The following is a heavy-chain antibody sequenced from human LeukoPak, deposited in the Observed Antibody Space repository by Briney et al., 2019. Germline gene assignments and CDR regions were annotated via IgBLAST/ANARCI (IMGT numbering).Heavy chain of an antibody. Sequence: SETLSLTCTVSGGSISSSYWSWMRQPPGKGLEWIGHIHYSGSTNYNPSLKSRVFISVDTSKKQFSLKLSSVTAADTAVYYCATGSGFYNWFDPWGQGTLVTVSS. V-gene: IGHV4-59*01. CDR1: GGSISSSY. J-gene: IGHJ5*02. CDR3: ATGSGFYNWFDP. CDR2: IHYSGST. D-gene: IGHD3-22*01.